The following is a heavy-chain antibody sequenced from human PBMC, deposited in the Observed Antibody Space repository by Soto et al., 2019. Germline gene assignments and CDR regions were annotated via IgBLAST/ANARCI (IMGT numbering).Heavy chain of an antibody. CDR1: GFSLTTSGVG. V-gene: IGHV2-5*02. Sequence: QITLNESGPTQVKPRQTLTLTCTFSGFSLTTSGVGVGWIRPFPVKAPEWLALIYCDDDKRYSPSLTSRLTLTKDSSKKPVVLTMADLDPADTATYSCAHRVLRTVFGLVTTTAIYFGFLCQGTPVAVSS. J-gene: IGHJ4*02. CDR3: AHRVLRTVFGLVTTTAIYFGF. D-gene: IGHD3-3*01. CDR2: IYCDDDK.